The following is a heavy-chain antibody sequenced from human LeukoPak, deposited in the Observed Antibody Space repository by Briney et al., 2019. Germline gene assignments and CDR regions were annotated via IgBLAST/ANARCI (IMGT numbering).Heavy chain of an antibody. CDR3: ARVDCSGGSCYLGDS. D-gene: IGHD2-15*01. Sequence: ASVKVSCKASGYTFTSYGISWVRQAPGQGLEWMGWIIAYNGNTNYAQKLQGRVTITTDTSTSTAYMELRRLRSDDTAVYYCARVDCSGGSCYLGDSWGPGTLVTVSS. CDR2: IIAYNGNT. V-gene: IGHV1-18*04. J-gene: IGHJ4*02. CDR1: GYTFTSYG.